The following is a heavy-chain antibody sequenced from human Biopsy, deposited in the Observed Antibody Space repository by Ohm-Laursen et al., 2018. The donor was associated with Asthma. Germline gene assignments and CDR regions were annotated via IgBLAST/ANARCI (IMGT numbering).Heavy chain of an antibody. CDR3: ARGPEWSGLDI. Sequence: VTLSLTCSMYGLSSSAYYWTWIRPTPGKGLEWIGESDHRGNTNTNATLKSRVTISKAKSANEFSLKMKSVTAADTAIYYCARGPEWSGLDIWGQGTTVTVSS. D-gene: IGHD3-3*01. V-gene: IGHV4-34*01. J-gene: IGHJ6*02. CDR2: SDHRGNT. CDR1: GLSSSAYY.